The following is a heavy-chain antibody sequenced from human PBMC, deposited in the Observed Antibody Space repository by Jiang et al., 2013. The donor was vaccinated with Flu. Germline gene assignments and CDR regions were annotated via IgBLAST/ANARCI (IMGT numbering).Heavy chain of an antibody. CDR1: GYSISSGYY. V-gene: IGHV4-38-2*02. CDR2: IYHSGST. J-gene: IGHJ4*03. D-gene: IGHD3-22*01. CDR3: ARADYYDSSGYYRIYYFDY. Sequence: GSGLVKPSETLSLTCTVSGYSISSGYYWGWIRQPPGKGLEWIGSIYHSGSTYYNPSLKSRVTISVDTSKNQFSLKLSSVTAADTAVYYCARADYYDSSGYYRIYYFDYWARDPGHRLL.